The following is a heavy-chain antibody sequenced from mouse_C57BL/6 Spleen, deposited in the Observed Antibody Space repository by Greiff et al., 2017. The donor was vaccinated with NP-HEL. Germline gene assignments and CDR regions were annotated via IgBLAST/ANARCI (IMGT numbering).Heavy chain of an antibody. J-gene: IGHJ2*01. CDR2: IDPETGGT. Sequence: QVQLQQSGAELVRPGASVTLSCKASGYTFTDYEMHWVKQTPVHGLEWIGAIDPETGGTAYNQKFKGKAILTADKSSSTAYMELRSLTSEDSAVYYCTVYSNYGYYFDYWGQGTTLTVSS. CDR1: GYTFTDYE. V-gene: IGHV1-15*01. D-gene: IGHD2-5*01. CDR3: TVYSNYGYYFDY.